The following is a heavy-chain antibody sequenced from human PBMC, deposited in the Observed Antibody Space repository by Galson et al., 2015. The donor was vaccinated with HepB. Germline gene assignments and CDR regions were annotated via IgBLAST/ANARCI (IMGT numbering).Heavy chain of an antibody. Sequence: SLRLSCAASGITFSTYAMSWVRQAPGKGLEWVSTISGSGGSTYYAASVEGRFTISRDNSKNTLDLQMNSLRAEDTAVYYCAKEATAGRTTSPGGRVDSWGQGALVTVSS. CDR3: AKEATAGRTTSPGGRVDS. D-gene: IGHD1-1*01. CDR2: ISGSGGST. J-gene: IGHJ4*02. CDR1: GITFSTYA. V-gene: IGHV3-23*01.